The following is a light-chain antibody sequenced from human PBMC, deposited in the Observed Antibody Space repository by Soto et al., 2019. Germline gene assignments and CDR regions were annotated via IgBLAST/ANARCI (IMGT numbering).Light chain of an antibody. J-gene: IGKJ1*01. CDR3: QQYNNWPPWT. CDR1: QSVSSN. V-gene: IGKV3-15*01. CDR2: GAS. Sequence: EIVMTQSPATLSVSPGERATLSCRASQSVSSNLAWYQQKPGQAPRLLIYGASTRATGIPARFSGSGSGREVTLTISSLQSEEFAVYYCQQYNNWPPWTFGQGTKVEIK.